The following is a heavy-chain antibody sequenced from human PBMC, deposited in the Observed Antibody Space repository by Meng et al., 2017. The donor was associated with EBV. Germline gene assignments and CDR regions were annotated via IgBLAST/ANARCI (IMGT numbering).Heavy chain of an antibody. V-gene: IGHV4-61*08. CDR3: AKSRSSTPGIVDD. CDR2: IYDTGIT. J-gene: IGHJ4*02. D-gene: IGHD2/OR15-2a*01. Sequence: VQLQRSGPGRVKPSGTLSLTCIVYGVSVTSGAYHWSWIRQSPGKGLEWIGYIYDTGITIYNPSLKSRVTISLETSKNQFSLKVNSVTTADTAVYYCAKSRSSTPGIVDDWGQGTLVTVSS. CDR1: GVSVTSGAYH.